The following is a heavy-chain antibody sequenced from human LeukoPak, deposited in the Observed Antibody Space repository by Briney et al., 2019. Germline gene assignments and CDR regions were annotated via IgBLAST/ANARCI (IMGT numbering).Heavy chain of an antibody. D-gene: IGHD2-8*01. J-gene: IGHJ6*02. Sequence: SETLSLTCTVSGGSISSSSYCWGWIRQPPGTGLEWIGRIYYSGSTYYNPSLKSRVTISVDTSKNQFSLKLSSVTAADTAVYYCARHLAVCASEYYYGMDVWGQGTTVTVSS. CDR3: ARHLAVCASEYYYGMDV. CDR2: IYYSGST. CDR1: GGSISSSSYC. V-gene: IGHV4-39*01.